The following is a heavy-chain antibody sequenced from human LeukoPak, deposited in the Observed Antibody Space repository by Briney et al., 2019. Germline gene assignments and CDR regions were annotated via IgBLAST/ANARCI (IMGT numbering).Heavy chain of an antibody. CDR3: AASYYYDSSGYSLHTFDY. CDR2: IGGSGGST. V-gene: IGHV3-23*01. J-gene: IGHJ4*02. CDR1: GFTFSSYA. D-gene: IGHD3-22*01. Sequence: GGSLRLSCAASGFTFSSYAMSWVRQAPGKGLEWVSAIGGSGGSTYYADSVKGRFTISRDDSKNTLYLQMNSLRAEDTAVYYCAASYYYDSSGYSLHTFDYWGQGTLVTVSS.